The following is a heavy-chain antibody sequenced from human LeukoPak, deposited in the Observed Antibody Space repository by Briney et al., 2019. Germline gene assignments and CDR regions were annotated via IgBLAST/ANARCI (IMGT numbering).Heavy chain of an antibody. V-gene: IGHV3-30*18. D-gene: IGHD6-13*01. CDR1: GFTFSSYG. CDR2: ISYDGSNK. Sequence: QAGGSLRLSCAASGFTFSSYGMHWVRQAPGKGLEWVAVISYDGSNKYYADSVKGRFTISRDNSKNTLYLQMNSLRAEGTAVYYCAKDIYSSSWYGADYWGQGTLVTVSS. J-gene: IGHJ4*02. CDR3: AKDIYSSSWYGADY.